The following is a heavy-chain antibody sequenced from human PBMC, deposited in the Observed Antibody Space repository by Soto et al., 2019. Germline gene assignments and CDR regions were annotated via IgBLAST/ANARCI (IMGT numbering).Heavy chain of an antibody. CDR2: IWYDGSKK. J-gene: IGHJ4*02. Sequence: GGSLRLSCASSGFTFSSYGMHWVRQAPGKGLEWVAVIWYDGSKKYYADSVKGRFTISRDNSKNTLYRQMNSLRAEDTAVYYCARDREWSFDYWGQGTLVTGSS. CDR1: GFTFSSYG. CDR3: ARDREWSFDY. D-gene: IGHD3-3*01. V-gene: IGHV3-33*01.